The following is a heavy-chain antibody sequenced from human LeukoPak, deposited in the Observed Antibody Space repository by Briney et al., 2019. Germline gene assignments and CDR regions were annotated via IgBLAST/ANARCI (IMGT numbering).Heavy chain of an antibody. V-gene: IGHV3-73*01. CDR2: IRSKANSYAT. Sequence: PGGSLRLSCAAPGFTFSGSAMHWVRQASGKGLEWVGRIRSKANSYATTYAASVKGRFTISRDDSKNTAYLQMNSLKTEDTAVYYCTRTGTVGYWGQGTLVTVSS. CDR1: GFTFSGSA. D-gene: IGHD1-1*01. CDR3: TRTGTVGY. J-gene: IGHJ4*02.